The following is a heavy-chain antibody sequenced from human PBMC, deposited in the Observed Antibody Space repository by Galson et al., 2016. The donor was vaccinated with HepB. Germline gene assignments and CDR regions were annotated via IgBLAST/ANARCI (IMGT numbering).Heavy chain of an antibody. J-gene: IGHJ5*01. CDR2: IGYSGTT. Sequence: SETLSLTCTLSGGSISDGYWSWIRQPPGQTLQWIGHIGYSGTTDYNPSLKSRVTISVNTSKNQFSLKLNSVNPADTAVYYCAKDGPDYNSRLDPWGQGILVTVSS. CDR3: AKDGPDYNSRLDP. CDR1: GGSISDGY. V-gene: IGHV4-59*01. D-gene: IGHD4-11*01.